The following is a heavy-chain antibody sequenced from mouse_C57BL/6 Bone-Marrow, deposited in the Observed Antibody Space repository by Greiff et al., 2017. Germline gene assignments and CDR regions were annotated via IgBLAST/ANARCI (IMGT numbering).Heavy chain of an antibody. CDR1: GYTFTSYG. CDR3: ARKYYGSRDY. D-gene: IGHD1-1*01. CDR2: IYPRSGNT. J-gene: IGHJ2*01. Sequence: SGAELARPGASVKLSCKASGYTFTSYGISWVKQRTGQGLEWIGEIYPRSGNTYYNEKFKGKATLTADKSSSTAYMELRSLTSEDSAVYFCARKYYGSRDYWGQGTTLTVSS. V-gene: IGHV1-81*01.